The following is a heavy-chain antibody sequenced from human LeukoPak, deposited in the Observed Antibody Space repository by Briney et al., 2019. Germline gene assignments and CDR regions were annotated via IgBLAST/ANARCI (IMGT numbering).Heavy chain of an antibody. CDR2: IKQDGSEK. CDR3: ARYGSTYYYYMDV. CDR1: GFTVSSYW. V-gene: IGHV3-7*01. D-gene: IGHD4-17*01. J-gene: IGHJ6*03. Sequence: GGSLRLSCAASGFTVSSYWMSWVRQAPGKGLEWVANIKQDGSEKYYVDSVKGRFTISRDNAKNSLYLQMNSLRAEDTAVYYCARYGSTYYYYMDVWSKGTTVTVSS.